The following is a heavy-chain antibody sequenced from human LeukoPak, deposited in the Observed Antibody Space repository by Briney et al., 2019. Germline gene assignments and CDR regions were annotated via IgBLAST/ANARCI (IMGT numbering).Heavy chain of an antibody. CDR3: AGEARGSNGYYYNY. CDR1: GGSITSYS. V-gene: IGHV4-59*01. D-gene: IGHD3-22*01. J-gene: IGHJ4*02. Sequence: SETLSLTCTVSGGSITSYSWTWIRQPPGKGLEWIGDISYSGSTKYNPTLKSRATISADTSKKQFSLTLTSVTAADTAVYYCAGEARGSNGYYYNYWGQGTLVTVSS. CDR2: ISYSGST.